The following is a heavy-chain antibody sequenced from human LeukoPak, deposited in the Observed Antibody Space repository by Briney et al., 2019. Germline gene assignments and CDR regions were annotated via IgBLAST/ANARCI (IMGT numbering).Heavy chain of an antibody. D-gene: IGHD6-19*01. CDR2: IYYSGST. CDR1: GGTISSYY. Sequence: SETLYLTCTVSGGTISSYYLSWIRQPPGKGLEWIGYIYYSGSTNYDPSLKSRVTISVDTSKNQFSLKLSSVTAADTAVYYCARHSSGWSPPGMDVWGQGTTVTVSS. J-gene: IGHJ6*02. V-gene: IGHV4-59*01. CDR3: ARHSSGWSPPGMDV.